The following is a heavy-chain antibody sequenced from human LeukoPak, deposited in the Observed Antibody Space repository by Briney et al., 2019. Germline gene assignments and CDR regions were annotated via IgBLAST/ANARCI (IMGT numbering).Heavy chain of an antibody. CDR2: ISGSGGST. CDR1: GFTFSSYA. CDR3: AKENTIFGVVIIPFDY. V-gene: IGHV3-23*01. J-gene: IGHJ4*02. D-gene: IGHD3-3*01. Sequence: GGSLRLSCAASGFTFSSYAMSWVRQAPGKGLEWVSAISGSGGSTYYADSVKGRFTISGDNSKNTLYLQMNSLRAEDTAVYYCAKENTIFGVVIIPFDYWGQGTLVTVSS.